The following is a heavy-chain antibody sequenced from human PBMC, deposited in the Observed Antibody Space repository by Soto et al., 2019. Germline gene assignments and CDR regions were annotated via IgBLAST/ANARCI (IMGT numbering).Heavy chain of an antibody. CDR2: ISHTGSAT. D-gene: IGHD3-10*01. CDR3: ARNDYYSADH. V-gene: IGHV4-4*02. CDR1: GYSISSGYW. Sequence: PSETLSLTCTVSGYSISSGYWWSWVRQPPEKGLEWIGEISHTGSATNFNPSLRGRVTISVDKSKNQFSLDLASVTAADTAVYYCARNDYYSADHWGQGALVTVSS. J-gene: IGHJ4*02.